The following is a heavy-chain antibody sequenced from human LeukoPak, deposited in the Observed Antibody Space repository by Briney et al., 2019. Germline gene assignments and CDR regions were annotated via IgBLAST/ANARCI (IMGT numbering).Heavy chain of an antibody. CDR3: ARGAWTSSFDY. D-gene: IGHD6-6*01. V-gene: IGHV1-8*01. CDR1: GYAFTSYD. CDR2: MNPNSGNT. Sequence: GASVKVSCKASGYAFTSYDINWVRQATGQGLEWMGWMNPNSGNTDYAQEFQGRVAMTRDTSTSTVYMELSSLRSEDTAVYYCARGAWTSSFDYWGQGTLVTVSS. J-gene: IGHJ4*02.